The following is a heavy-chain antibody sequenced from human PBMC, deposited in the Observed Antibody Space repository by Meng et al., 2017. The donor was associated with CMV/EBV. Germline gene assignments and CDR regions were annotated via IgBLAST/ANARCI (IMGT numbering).Heavy chain of an antibody. CDR2: IIPIFGPA. J-gene: IGHJ5*02. CDR3: ASVFAPNYDFWSGQRFDP. Sequence: NFSSYGISWLRHGPGQGRDWMAPIIPIFGPANYDQKFQGRVTITADESTSTAYMELSSLRSEDTAVKYCASVFAPNYDFWSGQRFDPWGQGTLVTVSS. V-gene: IGHV1-69*01. CDR1: NFSSYG. D-gene: IGHD3-3*01.